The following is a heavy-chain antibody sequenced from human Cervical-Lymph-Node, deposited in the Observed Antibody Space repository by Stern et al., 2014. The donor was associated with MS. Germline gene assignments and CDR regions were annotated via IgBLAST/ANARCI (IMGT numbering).Heavy chain of an antibody. D-gene: IGHD1-26*01. V-gene: IGHV3-30*04. CDR2: STYDGRHK. J-gene: IGHJ4*02. Sequence: VQLVESGGGVVQPGRSLRLSCAASGFVFRRYALHWVRQAPGKGLEWVALSTYDGRHKFYTAYVKDRCTVSRDNSNNTVDLEMNSLRLEDTAVYYCAKGGSGSYLDWGQGSLVTVSS. CDR1: GFVFRRYA. CDR3: AKGGSGSYLD.